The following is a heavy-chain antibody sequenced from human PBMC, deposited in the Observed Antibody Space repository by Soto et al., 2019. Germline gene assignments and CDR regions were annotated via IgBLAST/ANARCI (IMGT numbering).Heavy chain of an antibody. CDR3: ARGAFGGVIVIGAGIDY. V-gene: IGHV4-61*01. D-gene: IGHD3-16*02. CDR1: GGSVSSGSYY. J-gene: IGHJ4*02. Sequence: SETLSLTCTVSGGSVSSGSYYWSWIRQPPGKGLEWIGYIYYSGSTNYNPSLKSRVTISVDTSKNQFSLKLSSVTAADTAVYYCARGAFGGVIVIGAGIDYWGQGTLVTVSS. CDR2: IYYSGST.